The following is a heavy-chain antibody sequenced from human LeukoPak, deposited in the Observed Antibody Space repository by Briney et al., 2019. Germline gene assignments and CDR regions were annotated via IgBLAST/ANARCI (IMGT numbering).Heavy chain of an antibody. J-gene: IGHJ5*02. CDR2: IIPIFGAP. V-gene: IGHV1-69*13. D-gene: IGHD3-3*01. CDR3: ARCYDLWSGYYRWLDP. CDR1: GGTFSSYA. Sequence: SVNVSCKASGGTFSSYAISWVRQAPGQGLEWMGGIIPIFGAPNYAQKFQGRVTITADESTSTAYMELSSLRSEDTAVYYCARCYDLWSGYYRWLDPWGQGTLVTVSS.